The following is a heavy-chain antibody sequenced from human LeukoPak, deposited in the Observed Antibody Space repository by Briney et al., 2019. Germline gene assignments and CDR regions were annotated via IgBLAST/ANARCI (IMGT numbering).Heavy chain of an antibody. CDR2: ISAYNGNT. D-gene: IGHD4-11*01. CDR3: ARVLTTVTTGGYYYYMDV. CDR1: GYTFTSYG. V-gene: IGHV1-18*01. Sequence: ASVKVSCKASGYTFTSYGISWVRQAPGQGLEWMGWISAYNGNTNYAQKLQGRVTMTTDTSTSTAYMELRSLRSDDTAVYYCARVLTTVTTGGYYYYMDVWGKGTTVTVSS. J-gene: IGHJ6*03.